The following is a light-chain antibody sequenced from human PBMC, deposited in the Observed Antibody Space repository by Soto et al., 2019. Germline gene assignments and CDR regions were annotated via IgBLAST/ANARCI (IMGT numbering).Light chain of an antibody. CDR2: AAS. V-gene: IGKV3-20*01. CDR3: QQYRSSPPMYT. Sequence: ENVLTQSPGTLSLSPGERATLSCRASQSVTSTYLAWYQQKPGQAPRLLIYAASSRATDIPDRFSGSGSGTDFTLTISRLEPEDFAVYYCQQYRSSPPMYTFGQGTKLEIK. J-gene: IGKJ2*01. CDR1: QSVTSTY.